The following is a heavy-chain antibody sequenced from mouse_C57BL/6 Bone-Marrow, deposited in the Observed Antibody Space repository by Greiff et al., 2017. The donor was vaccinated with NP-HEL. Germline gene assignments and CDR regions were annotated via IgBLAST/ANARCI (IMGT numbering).Heavy chain of an antibody. CDR1: GYTFTSYW. J-gene: IGHJ2*01. V-gene: IGHV1-64*01. D-gene: IGHD2-3*01. CDR2: IHPNSGST. Sequence: VQLQQPGAELVKPGASVKLSCKASGYTFTSYWMHWVKQRPGQGLEWIGMIHPNSGSTNYNEKFKSKATLTVDKSSSTAYMQLSSLISEDSAVYYCARGWTVDYWGQGTTLTVSS. CDR3: ARGWTVDY.